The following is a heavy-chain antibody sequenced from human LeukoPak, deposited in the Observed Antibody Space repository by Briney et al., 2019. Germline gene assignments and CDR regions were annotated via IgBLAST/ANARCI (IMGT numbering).Heavy chain of an antibody. Sequence: GGSLRLSCAASGFTFSSYGMSWVRQAPGKGPEWVSAISGSGSSTYYAASVKGRFTISRDNSKNTLYLQMNSLRAEDTAVYYCAKGRAGSYYYDSSDYWGQGTLVTVSS. V-gene: IGHV3-23*01. CDR2: ISGSGSST. J-gene: IGHJ4*02. CDR3: AKGRAGSYYYDSSDY. D-gene: IGHD3-22*01. CDR1: GFTFSSYG.